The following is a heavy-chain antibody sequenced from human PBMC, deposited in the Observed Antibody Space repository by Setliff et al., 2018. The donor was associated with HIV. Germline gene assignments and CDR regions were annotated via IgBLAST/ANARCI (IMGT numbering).Heavy chain of an antibody. CDR3: TSRHWTIVGAIHDAFDI. CDR2: IRSKAYGGTT. J-gene: IGHJ3*02. D-gene: IGHD1-26*01. Sequence: GSLRLSCTTSGFTFGDYGMSWVRQAPGKGLEWVGFIRSKAYGGTTEYAASVKGRFTISRDDSKSIAYLLMSSLKTEDTAAYYCTSRHWTIVGAIHDAFDIWGQGTMVTVSS. CDR1: GFTFGDYG. V-gene: IGHV3-49*04.